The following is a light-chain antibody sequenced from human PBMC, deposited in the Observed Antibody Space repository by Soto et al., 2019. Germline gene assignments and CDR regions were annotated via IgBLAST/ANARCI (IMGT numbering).Light chain of an antibody. V-gene: IGKV3D-20*02. CDR1: QSVGSAY. J-gene: IGKJ1*01. CDR3: QQRSSWPRT. CDR2: GAS. Sequence: DSVLTQSPGTLSLSPGERATLSCRVSQSVGSAYVGWDERNPGQAPGLLIFGASRGATGIPDRFSGSGSGTNFTLTISSLEPEDFASYFCQQRSSWPRTFGQGTEV.